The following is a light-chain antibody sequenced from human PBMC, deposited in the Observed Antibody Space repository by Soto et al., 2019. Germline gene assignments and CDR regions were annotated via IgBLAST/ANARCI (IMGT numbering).Light chain of an antibody. J-gene: IGLJ1*01. CDR2: EVS. V-gene: IGLV2-14*01. CDR3: SSYTSSSTPYV. Sequence: QSVLTQPRSVSGSPGQSVTISCTGTTNDVGNYNYVSWYQQHPSKAPKLMIYEVSNRPSGVSNRFSGSKSGNTASLTISGLQAEDEADYYCSSYTSSSTPYVFGTGTKVTVL. CDR1: TNDVGNYNY.